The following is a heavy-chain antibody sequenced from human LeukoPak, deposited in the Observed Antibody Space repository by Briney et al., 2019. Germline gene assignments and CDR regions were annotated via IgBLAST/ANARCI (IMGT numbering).Heavy chain of an antibody. CDR2: IFHSGTT. J-gene: IGHJ3*02. CDR1: GGSISSTTW. Sequence: SGTLSLTCDVSGGSISSTTWWTWVRQPPGKGLEWIGEIFHSGTTNYNPTLKSRVTIAVDKSKNQFSLKLNSVTAADTAVYYCASGTTYYDFWSGYLPPSDAFDIWGQGTMVTVSS. CDR3: ASGTTYYDFWSGYLPPSDAFDI. V-gene: IGHV4-4*02. D-gene: IGHD3-3*01.